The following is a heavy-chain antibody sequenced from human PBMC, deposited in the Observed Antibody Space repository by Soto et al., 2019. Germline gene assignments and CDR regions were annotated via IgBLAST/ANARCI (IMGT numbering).Heavy chain of an antibody. V-gene: IGHV1-69*13. D-gene: IGHD3-22*01. CDR1: GGTFSSYA. CDR2: IIPIFGTA. Sequence: GASVKVSCKASGGTFSSYAISWVRQAPGQGLEWMGGIIPIFGTANYAQKFQGRVTITADESTSTAYMELSSLRSEDTAVYYCARERSEVVVNTPPPPDAFDIWGQGAMVTVSS. J-gene: IGHJ3*02. CDR3: ARERSEVVVNTPPPPDAFDI.